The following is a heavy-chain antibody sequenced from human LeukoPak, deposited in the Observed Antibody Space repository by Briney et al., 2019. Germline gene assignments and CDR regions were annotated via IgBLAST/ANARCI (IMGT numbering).Heavy chain of an antibody. V-gene: IGHV4-30-2*01. J-gene: IGHJ4*02. Sequence: PSQTLSLTCTVSGGSISSGGYYWSWIRQPPGKGLEWIGYIYHSGSTYYNPSLKSRVTISVDRSKNQFSLKLSSVTAADTAVYYCAREGASGFDYWGQGTLVTVSS. CDR1: GGSISSGGYY. CDR3: AREGASGFDY. CDR2: IYHSGST. D-gene: IGHD3-10*01.